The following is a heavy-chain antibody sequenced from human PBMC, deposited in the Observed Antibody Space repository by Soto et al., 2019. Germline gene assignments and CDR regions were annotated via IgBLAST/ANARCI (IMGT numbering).Heavy chain of an antibody. V-gene: IGHV3-23*01. D-gene: IGHD6-13*01. CDR2: ISNSGAGT. J-gene: IGHJ4*02. CDR3: AKPRNSGWSIAADY. CDR1: GFSFSSYA. Sequence: GGSLRLSCAASGFSFSSYAIKWVRQAPGKGLEWVSTISNSGAGTYYADSGKGRFTISRDNSKNTLYLQLNSLRAEDTAVYYCAKPRNSGWSIAADYWGQGTPVTVSS.